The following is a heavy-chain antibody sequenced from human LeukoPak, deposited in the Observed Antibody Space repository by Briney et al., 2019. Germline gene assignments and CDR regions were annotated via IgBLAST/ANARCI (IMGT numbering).Heavy chain of an antibody. Sequence: GGSLRLSCAASGFTFSSYSMNWVRQAPGKGLEWVSSISSSSSYIYYADSMKGRFTISRDNAKNSLYLQMNSLRAEDTAVYYCARDPSSGWYEGAFDIWGQGTMVTVSS. J-gene: IGHJ3*02. D-gene: IGHD6-19*01. V-gene: IGHV3-21*01. CDR1: GFTFSSYS. CDR2: ISSSSSYI. CDR3: ARDPSSGWYEGAFDI.